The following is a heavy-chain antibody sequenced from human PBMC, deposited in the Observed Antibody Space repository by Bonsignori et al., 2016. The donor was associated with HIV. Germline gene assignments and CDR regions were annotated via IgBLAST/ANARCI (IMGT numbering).Heavy chain of an antibody. J-gene: IGHJ6*03. CDR2: ISGSGGST. V-gene: IGHV3-23*01. Sequence: GESLKISCAASGFTFSSYAMSWVRQAPGKGLEWVSAISGSGGSTYYADSVKGRFTISRDNSKNTLYLQMNSLRAEDTAVYYCAKGPGRYYYYYMDVWGKGTTVTVSS. CDR3: AKGPGRYYYYYMDV. D-gene: IGHD2-8*02. CDR1: GFTFSSYA.